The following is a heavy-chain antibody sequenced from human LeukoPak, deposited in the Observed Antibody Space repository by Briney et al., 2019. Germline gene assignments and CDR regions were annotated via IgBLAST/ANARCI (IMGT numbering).Heavy chain of an antibody. V-gene: IGHV3-21*01. CDR3: ARDELWSGSAVGY. Sequence: PGGSLRLSCAASGFTFSSYSMNWVRQAPGKGLEWVSSISSSSNYIYYADSVKGRFTISRDNAKNSLNLQMNSLRAEDTAVYYCARDELWSGSAVGYWGQGTLVTVSS. CDR2: ISSSSNYI. J-gene: IGHJ4*02. D-gene: IGHD3-3*01. CDR1: GFTFSSYS.